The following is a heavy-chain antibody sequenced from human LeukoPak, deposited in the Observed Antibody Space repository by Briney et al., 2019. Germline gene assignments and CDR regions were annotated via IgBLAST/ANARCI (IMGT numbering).Heavy chain of an antibody. Sequence: ASVKVSCTASRYTFTIYGISWVRQAPGQGLEWMGCISAYNGNTNYAQKLQGRVTMATDTSTSTAYMELRSLRSDDTAVYYCARGGGSSSWYYMDVWGKGTTVTISS. CDR1: RYTFTIYG. CDR2: ISAYNGNT. D-gene: IGHD6-13*01. J-gene: IGHJ6*03. CDR3: ARGGGSSSWYYMDV. V-gene: IGHV1-18*01.